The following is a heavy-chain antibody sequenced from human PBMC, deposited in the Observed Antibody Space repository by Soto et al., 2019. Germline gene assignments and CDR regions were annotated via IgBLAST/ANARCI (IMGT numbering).Heavy chain of an antibody. CDR2: INHSGST. J-gene: IGHJ6*02. CDR1: GGSFSGYY. CDR3: ARGRGYSYGYMGAYYYYGMDV. D-gene: IGHD5-18*01. Sequence: QVQLQQWGAGLLKPSETLSLTCAVYGGSFSGYYWSWIRQPPGKGLEWIGEINHSGSTNYNPSLKSRVTISVDTSKNQFSLKLSSVTAADTAVYYCARGRGYSYGYMGAYYYYGMDVWGQGTTVTVSS. V-gene: IGHV4-34*01.